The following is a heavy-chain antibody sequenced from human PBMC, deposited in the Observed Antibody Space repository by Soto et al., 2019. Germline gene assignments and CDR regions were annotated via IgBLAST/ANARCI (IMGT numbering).Heavy chain of an antibody. CDR1: GYSFTSYW. D-gene: IGHD2-8*01. V-gene: IGHV5-10-1*01. CDR2: IDPSDSYT. J-gene: IGHJ6*02. Sequence: GESLKISCKGSGYSFTSYWISWVRQMPGKGLEWMGRIDPSDSYTNYSPSFQGHVTISADKSISTAYLQWSSLKASDTAMYYCARSHLLCTNGVCYSDYYYYYGMDVWGQGTTVTVSS. CDR3: ARSHLLCTNGVCYSDYYYYYGMDV.